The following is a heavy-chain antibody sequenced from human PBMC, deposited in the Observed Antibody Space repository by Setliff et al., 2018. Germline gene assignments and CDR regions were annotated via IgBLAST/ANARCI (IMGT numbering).Heavy chain of an antibody. V-gene: IGHV4-34*01. J-gene: IGHJ4*02. CDR3: ARHPSSGSYYGGSIFYFDD. CDR1: GGSFSGYH. D-gene: IGHD1-26*01. CDR2: ISHSGDP. Sequence: PSETLSLTCAVYGGSFSGYHWSWIRQPPGKGLEWIGEISHSGDPNYNPSLKSRVTISLDTSKNQFSLKLSFVTAADTAVYYCARHPSSGSYYGGSIFYFDDWGPGILVTVPS.